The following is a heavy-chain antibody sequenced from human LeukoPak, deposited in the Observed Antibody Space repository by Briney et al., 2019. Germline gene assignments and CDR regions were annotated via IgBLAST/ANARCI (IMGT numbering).Heavy chain of an antibody. J-gene: IGHJ4*02. CDR3: ARGPYCGSGGRGYYFDY. CDR1: GYTFTGYY. V-gene: IGHV1-2*02. CDR2: INPNSGGT. Sequence: GASVKVSCKASGYTFTGYYMHWVRQPPGQGREWMGWINPNSGGTNYAQTFQGRATMTRDTSISTDYMELSRLRSDDTAVYYCARGPYCGSGGRGYYFDYWGQGTLVTVSS. D-gene: IGHD3-10*01.